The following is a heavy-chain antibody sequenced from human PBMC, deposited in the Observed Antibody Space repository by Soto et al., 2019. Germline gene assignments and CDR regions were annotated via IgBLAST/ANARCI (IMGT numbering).Heavy chain of an antibody. D-gene: IGHD3-22*01. CDR1: GGSISSYY. Sequence: QVQLQESGPGLVKPSETLSLTCTVSGGSISSYYWSWIRQPPGKGLEWIGYIYYSGSTNYNPSLKSRVTMTVDTSKNQFSLKLSSVTAADTAVYYCARPDDSSGYYVNWGQGTLVTVSS. J-gene: IGHJ4*02. CDR3: ARPDDSSGYYVN. V-gene: IGHV4-59*08. CDR2: IYYSGST.